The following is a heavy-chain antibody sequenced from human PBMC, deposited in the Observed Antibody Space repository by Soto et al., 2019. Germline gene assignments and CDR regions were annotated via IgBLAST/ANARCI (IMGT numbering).Heavy chain of an antibody. CDR2: IMKDGSVK. CDR3: ARDKGPPAYFDL. Sequence: PEGRLGVSGAASGWTMGSYWMSWVRQSPGKGLEWLGTIMKDGSVKKYVASVKGRFTVSRDHAKNSLYLQMNSLRAEDPAVYYCARDKGPPAYFDLWGRGTLVTVSS. J-gene: IGHJ2*01. CDR1: GWTMGSYW. V-gene: IGHV3-7*01.